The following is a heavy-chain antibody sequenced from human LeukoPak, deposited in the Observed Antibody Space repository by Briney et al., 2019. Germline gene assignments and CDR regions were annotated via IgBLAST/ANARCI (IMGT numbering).Heavy chain of an antibody. D-gene: IGHD5-12*01. J-gene: IGHJ4*02. Sequence: GGSLRLSCAASGFTFSRFWMSWVRQAPGKGLEWVANIKQDGSEKYYVDSVKGRFTISRDNAKNSLYLQMNSLRAEDTAVYYCARKRGGYHSGDYWGQGTLVTVSS. CDR1: GFTFSRFW. V-gene: IGHV3-7*02. CDR2: IKQDGSEK. CDR3: ARKRGGYHSGDY.